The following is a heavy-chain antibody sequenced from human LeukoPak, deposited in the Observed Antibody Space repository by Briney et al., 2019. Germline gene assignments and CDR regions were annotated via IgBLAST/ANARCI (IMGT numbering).Heavy chain of an antibody. CDR2: IYTSGGT. J-gene: IGHJ4*02. Sequence: SETLSLTCTVSGDSISSGSFYWSWIRQPAGKGLEWIGRIYTSGGTDYNPSLKSRVTISVDTSKNQFSLKLSSVTAADTAVYYCARGRALLWFGELSGGEKYYFDYWGQGTLVTVSS. D-gene: IGHD3-10*01. V-gene: IGHV4-61*02. CDR3: ARGRALLWFGELSGGEKYYFDY. CDR1: GDSISSGSFY.